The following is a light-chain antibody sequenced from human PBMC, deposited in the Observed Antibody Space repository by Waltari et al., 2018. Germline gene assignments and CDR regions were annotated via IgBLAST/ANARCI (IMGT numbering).Light chain of an antibody. V-gene: IGKV4-1*01. CDR2: WAS. CDR3: QQYFSVPST. CDR1: QNLLYSANNKDY. J-gene: IGKJ2*01. Sequence: DIVMTQCPGSLAVSLGERATINCKSSQNLLYSANNKDYLAWDKHKPGQLPKLLIYWASTRESGFPDRFSCSGSATAFSLSVNSLQAEDVAVYYCQQYFSVPSTFAQGTKLEIK.